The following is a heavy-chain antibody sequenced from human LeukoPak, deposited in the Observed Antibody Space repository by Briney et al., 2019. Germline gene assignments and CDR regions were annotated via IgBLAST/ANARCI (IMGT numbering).Heavy chain of an antibody. D-gene: IGHD4-23*01. J-gene: IGHJ4*02. CDR1: GGSISSGDYY. CDR2: IYYSGST. Sequence: SETLSLTCTVSGGSISSGDYYWSWIRQPPGKGLEWIGYIYYSGSTYYNPSLKSRVTISVDRSKNQFSLKLSSVTAADTAVYYCARDLGGGYFDYWGQGTLVTVSS. CDR3: ARDLGGGYFDY. V-gene: IGHV4-30-4*01.